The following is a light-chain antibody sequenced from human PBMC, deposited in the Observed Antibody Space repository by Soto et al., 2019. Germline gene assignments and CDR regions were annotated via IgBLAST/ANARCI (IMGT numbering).Light chain of an antibody. CDR1: HSLLHITGETF. Sequence: DVVMTETPLSLSVAPGQQASISCKSSHSLLHITGETFLFWYLQKPGQSPQLLIYEVSTRVSGVPDRLSGSGSGTDLTLEISRVETDDVGIYYCMQSTQLPPTFGQGTRLEIK. CDR2: EVS. CDR3: MQSTQLPPT. V-gene: IGKV2D-29*02. J-gene: IGKJ5*01.